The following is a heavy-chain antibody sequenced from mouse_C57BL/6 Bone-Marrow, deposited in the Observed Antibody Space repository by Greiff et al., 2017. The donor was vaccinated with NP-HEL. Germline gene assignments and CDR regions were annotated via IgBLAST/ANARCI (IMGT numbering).Heavy chain of an antibody. CDR1: GYSFTDYY. J-gene: IGHJ3*01. Sequence: VQLQQPGPELVKPGASVQISCKASGYSFTDYYINWVKQSYGKSLEWIGVINPNYGTTSYNQKFKGKATLTVYQSSSTAYVQLNSLTSEDAAVSYCARYDGYFLFAYWGRGTLVTVSA. CDR3: ARYDGYFLFAY. D-gene: IGHD2-3*01. CDR2: INPNYGTT. V-gene: IGHV1-39*01.